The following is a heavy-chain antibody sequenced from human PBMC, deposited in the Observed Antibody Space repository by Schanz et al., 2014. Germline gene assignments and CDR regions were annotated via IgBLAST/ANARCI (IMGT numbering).Heavy chain of an antibody. D-gene: IGHD3-10*01. J-gene: IGHJ3*02. CDR3: AKGRFGELSAFDI. CDR2: LSEGGGGT. CDR1: GFNFSDYA. Sequence: EVQLVESGGGLVKPGGSLRLSCAASGFNFSDYAMCWVRQAPGKGLLWVSALSEGGGGTHYADSVRGRFTISRDNSKNTLYLQMNSLRAEDTAVYYCAKGRFGELSAFDIWGQGTMVTVSS. V-gene: IGHV3-23*04.